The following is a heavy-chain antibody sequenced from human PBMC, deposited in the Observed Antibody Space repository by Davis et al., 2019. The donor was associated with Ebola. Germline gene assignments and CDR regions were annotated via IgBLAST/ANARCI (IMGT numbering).Heavy chain of an antibody. Sequence: MPSETLSLTCTVSGGSLSSRYWSWIRQPPGKGLEWIGYIYYSGNTGSNPSLKSRVTISLDTPKNQFSLKVTSVTAADTAVYYCAGASYSSSWFFDSWGQGTLVTVSS. CDR1: GGSLSSRY. CDR3: AGASYSSSWFFDS. J-gene: IGHJ4*02. CDR2: IYYSGNT. V-gene: IGHV4-59*11. D-gene: IGHD6-13*01.